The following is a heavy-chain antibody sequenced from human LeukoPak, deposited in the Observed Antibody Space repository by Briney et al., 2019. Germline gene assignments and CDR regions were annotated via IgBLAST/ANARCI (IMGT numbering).Heavy chain of an antibody. CDR3: ARLPSYYYGSGSYYSFDY. Sequence: SETLSLTCTVSGGSISSYYWSWIRQPPGKGLEWIGYIYYSGSTNYNPSLKSRVTISVDTSKNQFSLKLSSVTAADTAVYYCARLPSYYYGSGSYYSFDYWGQGTLVTVSP. CDR1: GGSISSYY. V-gene: IGHV4-59*08. J-gene: IGHJ4*02. D-gene: IGHD3-10*01. CDR2: IYYSGST.